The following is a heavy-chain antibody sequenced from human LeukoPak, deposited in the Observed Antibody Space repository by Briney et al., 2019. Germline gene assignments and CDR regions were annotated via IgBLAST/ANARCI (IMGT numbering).Heavy chain of an antibody. CDR1: GYTFSGYY. D-gene: IGHD6-13*01. V-gene: IGHV1-2*02. CDR3: ARDFFDLAAAGT. Sequence: ASVKVSCKASGYTFSGYYMHWVRQAPGQGLEWMGWINPNSGGTNYAQKFQGRVTMTTDTSTSTAYMELRSLRSDDTAVYYCARDFFDLAAAGTWGQGTLVTVSS. J-gene: IGHJ4*02. CDR2: INPNSGGT.